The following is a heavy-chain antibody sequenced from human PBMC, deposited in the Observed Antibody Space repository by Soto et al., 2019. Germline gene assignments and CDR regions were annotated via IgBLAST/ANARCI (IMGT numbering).Heavy chain of an antibody. Sequence: GASVKVSCKASGYTFTNYGITWVRQAPGQGLEWMGWIGAYNGNTHYTERLQGRVTMTTDTSTSTAYMELRGLRSDDSAVYYCARIDIVVVPAAIGYYYYGMDVWGQGTTVTVSS. CDR3: ARIDIVVVPAAIGYYYYGMDV. CDR1: GYTFTNYG. J-gene: IGHJ6*02. D-gene: IGHD2-2*01. V-gene: IGHV1-18*01. CDR2: IGAYNGNT.